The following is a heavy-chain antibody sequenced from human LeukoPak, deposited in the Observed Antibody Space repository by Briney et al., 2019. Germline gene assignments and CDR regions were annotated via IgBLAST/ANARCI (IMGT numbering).Heavy chain of an antibody. CDR2: ISYDGSTK. CDR1: GFTFSSSG. V-gene: IGHV3-30*18. CDR3: AKYDFWNGYGIDV. D-gene: IGHD3-3*01. J-gene: IGHJ6*02. Sequence: GRSLRLSCAASGFTFSSSGMHWVRQAPGKGLEWVAVISYDGSTKCYADSVKGRFTISRDNSKNTLYLQMNSLRAEDTAVYYCAKYDFWNGYGIDVWGQGTTVTVSS.